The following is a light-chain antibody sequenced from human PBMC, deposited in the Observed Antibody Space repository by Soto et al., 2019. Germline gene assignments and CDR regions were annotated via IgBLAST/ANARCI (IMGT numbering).Light chain of an antibody. V-gene: IGKV3-15*01. CDR3: QQYNNWPRT. CDR1: QRISNS. CDR2: GAS. Sequence: EIVLTQSPGTLSLSPGERATLSCRASQRISNSYLAWYQQKPGQAPRLLIYGASTRATGIPARFSGSGSGTEFTLTISSLQSEDFAVYYCQQYNNWPRTFGQGTKVDI. J-gene: IGKJ1*01.